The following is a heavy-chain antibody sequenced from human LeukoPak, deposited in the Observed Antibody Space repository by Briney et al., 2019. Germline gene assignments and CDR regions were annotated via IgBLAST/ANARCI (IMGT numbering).Heavy chain of an antibody. V-gene: IGHV3-30*02. CDR3: AEDWAVRDGYSYYFDY. CDR2: IRYDGSSK. CDR1: GFTFSSYG. D-gene: IGHD5-24*01. Sequence: GGSLRLSCVPSGFTFSSYGMHWVRQAPGKGLEWVAFIRYDGSSKYYADSVKGRFTTSRDNSKNTLYLEMSSLRVEDTAVYYCAEDWAVRDGYSYYFDYWGQGTLVTVSS. J-gene: IGHJ4*02.